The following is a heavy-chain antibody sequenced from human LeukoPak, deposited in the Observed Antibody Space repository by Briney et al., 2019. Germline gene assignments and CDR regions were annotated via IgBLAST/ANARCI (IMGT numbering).Heavy chain of an antibody. D-gene: IGHD3-9*01. J-gene: IGHJ4*02. Sequence: SEILSLTCAVYGGSFSGYYWSWIRQPPGKGLEWIGEINHSDITNYNPSLKSRVTISVDTSKNQFSLKLSSVTAADTAVYYCARAVTYHDVLTGYYRDYFDYWGQGILVTVSS. V-gene: IGHV4-34*01. CDR1: GGSFSGYY. CDR2: INHSDIT. CDR3: ARAVTYHDVLTGYYRDYFDY.